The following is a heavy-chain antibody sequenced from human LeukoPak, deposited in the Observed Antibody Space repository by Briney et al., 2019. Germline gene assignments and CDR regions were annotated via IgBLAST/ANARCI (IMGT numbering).Heavy chain of an antibody. CDR3: ARGDAAAGTRAFDY. Sequence: PSETLSLTCTVSGGSISSSDYYWGWIRQPPGKGLEWIGTIYYTGSTYYSPSLNSRVTIPVDTSKDQFSLKLTSVTAADTAVYYCARGDAAAGTRAFDYWGQGTLVTVSS. CDR2: IYYTGST. D-gene: IGHD6-13*01. J-gene: IGHJ4*02. V-gene: IGHV4-39*07. CDR1: GGSISSSDYY.